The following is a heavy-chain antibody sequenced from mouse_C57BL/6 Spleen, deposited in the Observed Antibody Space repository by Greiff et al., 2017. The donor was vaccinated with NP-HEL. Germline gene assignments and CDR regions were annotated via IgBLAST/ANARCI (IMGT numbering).Heavy chain of an antibody. CDR2: INPSTGGT. CDR1: GYSFTGYY. J-gene: IGHJ1*03. CDR3: ARSPRRYFDV. V-gene: IGHV1-42*01. Sequence: VQLKQSGPELVKPGASVKISCKASGYSFTGYYMNWVKQSPEKSLEWIGEINPSTGGTTYNQKFKAKATLTVDKSSSTAYMQLKSLTSEDSAVYYCARSPRRYFDVWATGTTVTVSS.